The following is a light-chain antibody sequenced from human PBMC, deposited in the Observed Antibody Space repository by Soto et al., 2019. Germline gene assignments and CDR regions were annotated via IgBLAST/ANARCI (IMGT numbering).Light chain of an antibody. CDR2: GAS. J-gene: IGKJ1*01. CDR3: QHYNNWPPWT. V-gene: IGKV3-15*01. CDR1: QSVRSSN. Sequence: EIVLTQSPATLSLSPVERATLSCGASQSVRSSNLAWYQQKPGQAPRLLIYGASIRATGIPARFSGSGSGTEFTLTISSLQSEEFAVFYCQHYNNWPPWTFGQGTKVDIK.